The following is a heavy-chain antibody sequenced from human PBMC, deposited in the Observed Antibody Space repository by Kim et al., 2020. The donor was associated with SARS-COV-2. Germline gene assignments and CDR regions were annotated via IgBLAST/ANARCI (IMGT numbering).Heavy chain of an antibody. CDR3: ARVPGWFDP. Sequence: GKTNYARKPQGRGTMTTDTSTSTAYMGLRSLRSDDTAVYYCARVPGWFDPWGQGTLVTVSS. V-gene: IGHV1-18*01. CDR2: GKT. J-gene: IGHJ5*02.